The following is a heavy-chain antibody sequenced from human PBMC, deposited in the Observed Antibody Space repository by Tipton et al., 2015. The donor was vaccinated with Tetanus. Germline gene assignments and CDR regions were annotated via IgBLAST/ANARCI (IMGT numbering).Heavy chain of an antibody. D-gene: IGHD2-2*02. CDR3: ARYRTSTDCYTGVRYGMDV. V-gene: IGHV3-23*01. J-gene: IGHJ6*02. CDR2: ISTSGVIT. Sequence: SLRLSCAASGFTFSSFSMTWVRQAPGKGLEWVSVISTSGVITHYAESVEGRFTISRDNSRNTLFLQMNSLRAEDTAVYYCARYRTSTDCYTGVRYGMDVWGQGTTVTVSS. CDR1: GFTFSSFS.